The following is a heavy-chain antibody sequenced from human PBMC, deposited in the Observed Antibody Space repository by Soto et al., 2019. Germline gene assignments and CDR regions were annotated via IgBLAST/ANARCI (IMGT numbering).Heavy chain of an antibody. V-gene: IGHV4-59*01. J-gene: IGHJ3*02. CDR3: AREIYCSGGSCSDTGAFDI. CDR1: GGSIRSYY. D-gene: IGHD2-15*01. Sequence: PSETLSLTCTVSGGSIRSYYWSWIRQPPGKGLEWIGYIYYSGSTNYNPSLKSRVTISVDTSKNQFSLKLSSVTAADTAVYYCAREIYCSGGSCSDTGAFDIWGQGTMVT. CDR2: IYYSGST.